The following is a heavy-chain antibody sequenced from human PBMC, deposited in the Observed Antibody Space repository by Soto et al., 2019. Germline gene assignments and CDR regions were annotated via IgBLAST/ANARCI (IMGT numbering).Heavy chain of an antibody. Sequence: GGSLRLSCAASGFTFSSYGMHWVRQAPGKGLEWVAVIWYDGSNKYYADSVKGRFTISRDNSKNTLYLQMNSLRAEDTAVYYCARGMVRVMAKKYYYYYYGMDVWGQGTTVTVSS. CDR1: GFTFSSYG. D-gene: IGHD3-10*01. J-gene: IGHJ6*02. CDR2: IWYDGSNK. V-gene: IGHV3-33*01. CDR3: ARGMVRVMAKKYYYYYYGMDV.